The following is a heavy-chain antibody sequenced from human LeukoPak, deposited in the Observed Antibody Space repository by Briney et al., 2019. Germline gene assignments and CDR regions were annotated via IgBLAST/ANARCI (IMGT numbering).Heavy chain of an antibody. J-gene: IGHJ4*02. D-gene: IGHD3-10*01. Sequence: GASVKVSCKASGYTFTNYGISWVRQAPGQGLEWMGWISAYNGNTNYAQKLQGRVTMTTDTSTSTAYMELRSLRSDDTAVYYCARDYVPGITMVRGDYWGQGTLVTVSS. CDR1: GYTFTNYG. V-gene: IGHV1-18*01. CDR3: ARDYVPGITMVRGDY. CDR2: ISAYNGNT.